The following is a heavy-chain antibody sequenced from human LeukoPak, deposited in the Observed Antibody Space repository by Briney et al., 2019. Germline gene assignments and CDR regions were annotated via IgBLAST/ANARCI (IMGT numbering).Heavy chain of an antibody. CDR3: ARDDYGGIDY. Sequence: GSLRLSCAASGFTLSSYAMSWVRQAPGKGLEWVSAISDTGNTYHADSVKGRFTISRDNAKNSLYLQMNSLRAEDTAVYYCARDDYGGIDYWGQGTLVTVSS. J-gene: IGHJ4*02. CDR1: GFTLSSYA. V-gene: IGHV3-23*01. CDR2: ISDTGNT. D-gene: IGHD4-23*01.